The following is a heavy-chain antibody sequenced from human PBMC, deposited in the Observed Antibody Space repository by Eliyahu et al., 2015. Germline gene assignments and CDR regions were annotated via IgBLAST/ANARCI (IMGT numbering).Heavy chain of an antibody. Sequence: EVQLVESGGGLVQPGGSXXRSCAASGFTFSXYSMNWVRQAPGKGLEWVSYISSSSSTIYYADSVKGRFTISRDNAKNSLYLQMNSLRDEDTAVYYCARDSKWGYYYGMDVWGQGTTVTVSS. CDR3: ARDSKWGYYYGMDV. CDR2: ISSSSSTI. D-gene: IGHD7-27*01. J-gene: IGHJ6*02. CDR1: GFTFSXYS. V-gene: IGHV3-48*02.